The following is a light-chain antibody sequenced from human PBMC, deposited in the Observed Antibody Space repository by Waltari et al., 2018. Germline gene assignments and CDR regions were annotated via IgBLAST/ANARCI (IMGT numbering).Light chain of an antibody. CDR2: DVN. Sequence: QSALTQPRSVSGSPGQSVPISCTGTSRYVGGYNYVAWYQQHPGKAPKLRIYDVNKRPSGVPDRFSGSKSGNTASLTSSGLQAEDEADYYCCSYAGSYTSYVFGTGTKVTVL. V-gene: IGLV2-11*01. J-gene: IGLJ1*01. CDR1: SRYVGGYNY. CDR3: CSYAGSYTSYV.